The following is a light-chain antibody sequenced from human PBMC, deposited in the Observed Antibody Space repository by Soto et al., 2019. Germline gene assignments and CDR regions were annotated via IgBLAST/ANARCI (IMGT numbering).Light chain of an antibody. J-gene: IGKJ4*01. CDR3: QQYYSTPLT. Sequence: DIVMTQSPDSLAVSLGERATINCKSSQSVLYSSNNKNYLAWYQQKPGQPPKLLIYWASTRESGVPDRFSGSGSGTDFTLTISSMQVEDVAVYYCQQYYSTPLTLGGGTKVDLK. CDR1: QSVLYSSNNKNY. CDR2: WAS. V-gene: IGKV4-1*01.